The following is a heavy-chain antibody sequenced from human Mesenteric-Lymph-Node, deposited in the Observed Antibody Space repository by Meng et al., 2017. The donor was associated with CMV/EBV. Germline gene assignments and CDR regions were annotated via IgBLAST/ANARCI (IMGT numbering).Heavy chain of an antibody. CDR2: ISYDGTNK. V-gene: IGHV3-30-3*01. CDR3: ARNHRYPYGMDV. D-gene: IGHD1-26*01. J-gene: IGHJ6*02. CDR1: GFSFNSYA. Sequence: LSLTCAASGFSFNSYAMHWVRQAPGKGLEWVAVISYDGTNKYYADSLKGRFTISRDNSKNTLDLQMNSLRAEDTAVYYCARNHRYPYGMDVWGQGTTVTVSS.